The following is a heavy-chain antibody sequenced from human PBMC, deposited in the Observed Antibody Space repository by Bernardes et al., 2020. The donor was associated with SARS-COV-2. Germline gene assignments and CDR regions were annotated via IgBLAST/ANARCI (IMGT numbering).Heavy chain of an antibody. CDR1: GFTFSSYT. CDR3: ARAPTLTFTMVRGVITGKYYGMDV. V-gene: IGHV3-21*04. J-gene: IGHJ6*02. CDR2: ISTSSSYI. Sequence: GGSLRLSCAASGFTFSSYTMNWVRQAPGKGLEWISSISTSSSYISYSDSVRGRFTISRDTSKNQFSLKLSSVTAADTAVYYCARAPTLTFTMVRGVITGKYYGMDVWGQGTTVTVSS. D-gene: IGHD3-10*01.